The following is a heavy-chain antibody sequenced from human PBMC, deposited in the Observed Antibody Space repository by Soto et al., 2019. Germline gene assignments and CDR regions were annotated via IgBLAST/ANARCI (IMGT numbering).Heavy chain of an antibody. J-gene: IGHJ4*02. D-gene: IGHD6-19*01. V-gene: IGHV3-23*01. CDR1: GFTFSTYG. CDR3: AKGPASIAVAGTFDS. Sequence: EVQLLESGGGLVQPGGSLRLSCAASGFTFSTYGMSWVRQAPGKGLEWVSIISGSGGSTYYADTVKGRFTIARENSRNPLYLQMNSLRAEDTAVYYCAKGPASIAVAGTFDSWGQGTLVIVSS. CDR2: ISGSGGST.